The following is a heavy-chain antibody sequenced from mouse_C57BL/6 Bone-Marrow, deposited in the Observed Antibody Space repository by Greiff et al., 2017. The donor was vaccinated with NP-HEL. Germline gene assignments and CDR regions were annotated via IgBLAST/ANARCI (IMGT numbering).Heavy chain of an antibody. Sequence: LVKPGASVKISCKASGYSFTGYYMNWVKQSPEKSLEWIGEINPSTGGTTYNQKFKAKATLTVDKSSSTAYMQLKSLTSEDSAVYYCALFAYWGQGTLVTVSA. V-gene: IGHV1-42*01. CDR2: INPSTGGT. J-gene: IGHJ3*01. CDR1: GYSFTGYY. CDR3: ALFAY.